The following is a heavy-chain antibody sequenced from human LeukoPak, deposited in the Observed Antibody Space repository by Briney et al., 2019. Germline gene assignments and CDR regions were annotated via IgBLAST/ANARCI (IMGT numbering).Heavy chain of an antibody. Sequence: SESLSLTCTLSVGSLTIHYWCWIRQPPGRGLEWIGYLYYSGFSNYTPSLKSRVTISIDTSKNQFSLKLSSVTAADTAVYYCARDAIDGGYYMDVWGRGTTVTVSS. V-gene: IGHV4-59*11. CDR1: VGSLTIHY. CDR2: LYYSGFS. D-gene: IGHD2-15*01. CDR3: ARDAIDGGYYMDV. J-gene: IGHJ6*03.